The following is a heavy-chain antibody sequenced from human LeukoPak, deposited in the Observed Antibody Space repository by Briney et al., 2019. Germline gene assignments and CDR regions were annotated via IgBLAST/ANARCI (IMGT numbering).Heavy chain of an antibody. D-gene: IGHD1-26*01. CDR3: ARRRVGYYFDY. Sequence: GGSLRLSCAASGFTFSSYAMSWVRQAPGKGLEWVSGINWNGGSTGYADSVKGRFTISRDNAKNSLYLQMNSLRAEDTALYYCARRRVGYYFDYWGQGTLVTVSS. J-gene: IGHJ4*02. CDR1: GFTFSSYA. V-gene: IGHV3-20*04. CDR2: INWNGGST.